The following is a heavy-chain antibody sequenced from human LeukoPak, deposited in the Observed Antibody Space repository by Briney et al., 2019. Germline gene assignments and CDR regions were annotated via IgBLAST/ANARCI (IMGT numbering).Heavy chain of an antibody. V-gene: IGHV4-4*07. J-gene: IGHJ6*02. CDR3: ARGRWGSSYYGMDV. CDR2: IFTSGST. Sequence: SETLSLTCTVSGDSISGNYWSWLRQPAGKGLEWIGRIFTSGSTNYNPSLKSRVTISVDTSKNQFSLKLSSVTAADTAVYYCARGRWGSSYYGMDVWGQGTTVTVSS. D-gene: IGHD2-15*01. CDR1: GDSISGNY.